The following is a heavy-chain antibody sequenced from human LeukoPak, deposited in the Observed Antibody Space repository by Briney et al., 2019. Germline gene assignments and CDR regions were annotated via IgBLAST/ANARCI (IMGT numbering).Heavy chain of an antibody. D-gene: IGHD3-22*01. CDR2: IYPGDSDT. J-gene: IGHJ5*02. V-gene: IGHV5-51*01. CDR1: GYSFTSYW. Sequence: GESLKISCQGSGYSFTSYWIGWVRQMPGKGLEWMGIIYPGDSDTRYSPSFQGQVTISVDKSISTAYLQWSSLKASDTAMYYCARDSGYYGDSPRPKPYNWFDPWGQGTLVTVSS. CDR3: ARDSGYYGDSPRPKPYNWFDP.